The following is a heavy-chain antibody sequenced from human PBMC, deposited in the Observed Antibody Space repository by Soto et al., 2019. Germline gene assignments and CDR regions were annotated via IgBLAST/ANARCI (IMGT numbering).Heavy chain of an antibody. CDR2: INPNSGGT. CDR3: ARQKVGEWSPTDGMDV. CDR1: GYTFTGYY. J-gene: IGHJ6*02. Sequence: ASVKVSCKASGYTFTGYYMHWVRQAPGQGLEWMGWINPNSGGTNYAQKFQGRVTMTRDTSISTAYMELSRLRSDDTAVYYCARQKVGEWSPTDGMDVWGQGTTVTVSS. V-gene: IGHV1-2*02. D-gene: IGHD3-3*01.